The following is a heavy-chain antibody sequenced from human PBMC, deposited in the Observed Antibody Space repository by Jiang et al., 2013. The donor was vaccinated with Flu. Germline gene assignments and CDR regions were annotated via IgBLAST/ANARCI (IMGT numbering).Heavy chain of an antibody. CDR2: ISPYNGNT. V-gene: IGHV1-18*01. CDR1: FTNYV. J-gene: IGHJ5*02. CDR3: ATGFMGVVPAAIRNHNWFDP. Sequence: FTNYVITWVRQAPGQGLEWMGWISPYNGNTNYAQKFQGRVTMTTDTFTSTAYMELRSLRSDDTAVYYCATGFMGVVPAAIRNHNWFDPWGQGTLVTVSS. D-gene: IGHD2-2*02.